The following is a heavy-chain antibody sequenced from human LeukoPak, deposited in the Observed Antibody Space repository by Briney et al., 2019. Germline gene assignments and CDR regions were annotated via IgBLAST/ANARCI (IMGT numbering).Heavy chain of an antibody. CDR2: IKQDGSEK. Sequence: GGSLRLSCAVSGFSVSGYWMTWVRQAPGKGLEWVANIKQDGSEKNYVDSAKGRLTISRDNAENSLFLQMNSLRVEDTAVYYCAREWQGGIAAAGTRIEGDYWGQGTLVAVSS. V-gene: IGHV3-7*01. CDR3: AREWQGGIAAAGTRIEGDY. CDR1: GFSVSGYW. D-gene: IGHD6-13*01. J-gene: IGHJ4*02.